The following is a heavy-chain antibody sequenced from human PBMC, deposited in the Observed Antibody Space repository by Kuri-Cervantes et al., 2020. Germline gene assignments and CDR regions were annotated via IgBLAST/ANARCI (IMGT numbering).Heavy chain of an antibody. D-gene: IGHD6-19*01. CDR1: GFTFSNAW. CDR3: ARQEKQWLVLVDY. J-gene: IGHJ4*02. Sequence: GESLKISCVASGFTFSNAWMSWVRQAPGKGLEWVSYISSSSSTIYYADSVKGRFTISRDNAKNSLYLQMNSLRDEDTAVYYCARQEKQWLVLVDYWGQGTLVTVSS. V-gene: IGHV3-48*02. CDR2: ISSSSSTI.